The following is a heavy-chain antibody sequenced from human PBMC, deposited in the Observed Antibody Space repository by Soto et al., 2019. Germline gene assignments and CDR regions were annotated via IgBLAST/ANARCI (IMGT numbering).Heavy chain of an antibody. CDR2: TSYEGSDK. D-gene: IGHD3-16*01. CDR1: GFTFRSYV. CDR3: ARWGTTGGLDV. J-gene: IGHJ1*01. Sequence: QVQLVESGGGVVQPGTSLRVSCVGSGFTFRSYVIHWVRQAPGKGLEWVALTSYEGSDKYYGDSVRGRFTISRDNSRNTVDLQMDSLRSEDTALYYCARWGTTGGLDVWGQGTLVSVSS. V-gene: IGHV3-30*19.